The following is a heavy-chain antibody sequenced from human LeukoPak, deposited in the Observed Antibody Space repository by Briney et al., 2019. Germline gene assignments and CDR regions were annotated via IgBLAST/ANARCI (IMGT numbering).Heavy chain of an antibody. J-gene: IGHJ4*02. CDR2: ISYDGSNK. CDR1: GFTFSGYG. CDR3: AKDLGGATVY. V-gene: IGHV3-30*18. D-gene: IGHD1-26*01. Sequence: GSLRLSCAASGFTFSGYGMHWVRQAPGKGLEWVAVISYDGSNKYYADSVKGRFTISRDNSKNTLYLQMNSLRAEDTAVYYCAKDLGGATVYWGQGTLVTVSS.